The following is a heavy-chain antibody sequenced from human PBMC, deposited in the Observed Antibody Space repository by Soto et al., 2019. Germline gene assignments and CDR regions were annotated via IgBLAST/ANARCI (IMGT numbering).Heavy chain of an antibody. Sequence: QVQLVESGGGLVKPGGSLRLSCAASGFSFSDYYMSWIRQSPGKGLEWVSYISNSGSIIYYADSVKGRFTVSRDNAKGSLWLQLNSLRDEDTAVYYGARNDYWGRHACSYGVDVWGQGTAVTVSS. CDR1: GFSFSDYY. CDR2: ISNSGSII. D-gene: IGHD2-21*01. J-gene: IGHJ6*02. CDR3: ARNDYWGRHACSYGVDV. V-gene: IGHV3-11*01.